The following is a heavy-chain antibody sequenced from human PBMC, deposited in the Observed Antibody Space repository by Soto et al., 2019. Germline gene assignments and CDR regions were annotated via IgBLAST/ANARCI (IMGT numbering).Heavy chain of an antibody. V-gene: IGHV1-69*02. CDR1: GGTFSSYT. CDR3: ARAGCFDWLYHNMFDY. CDR2: IIPILGIA. Sequence: QVQLVQSGAEVKKPGSSVKVSCKASGGTFSSYTISWVRQAPGQGLEWMGRIIPILGIANYAQKFQGRVTITADKSTSTAYMELSSLRSEDTAVYYCARAGCFDWLYHNMFDYWGQGTLVTVSS. J-gene: IGHJ4*02. D-gene: IGHD3-9*01.